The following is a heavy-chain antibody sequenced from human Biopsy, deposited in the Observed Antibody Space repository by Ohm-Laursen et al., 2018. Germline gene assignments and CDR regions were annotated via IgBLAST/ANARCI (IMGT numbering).Heavy chain of an antibody. CDR2: IHHSGST. CDR1: GVSITAYY. D-gene: IGHD2-15*01. J-gene: IGHJ6*02. CDR3: ARMDCSGGSCHYYSYGMDV. Sequence: TLSLTCTVSGVSITAYYWSWIRQPPVKGLECIGNIHHSGSTNYNPSLKSRLTISVDTSKNQFSLKLSSVTAADTAVYYCARMDCSGGSCHYYSYGMDVWGQGTTVTVSS. V-gene: IGHV4-4*09.